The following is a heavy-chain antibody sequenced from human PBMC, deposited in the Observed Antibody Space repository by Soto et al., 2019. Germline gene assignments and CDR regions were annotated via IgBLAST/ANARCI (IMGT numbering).Heavy chain of an antibody. CDR2: IYHSGST. Sequence: QVQLQESGPGLVKPSGTLSLTCAVSSGSISSSNWWSWVRQPPGKGLEWIGEIYHSGSTNYNPSLKSRVTISVDKSKNQFSLKLSSVTAADTAVYYCARDGSERDRSVVTNHPSGGFDIWGQGTMVTVSS. CDR3: ARDGSERDRSVVTNHPSGGFDI. CDR1: SGSISSSNW. D-gene: IGHD3-22*01. J-gene: IGHJ3*02. V-gene: IGHV4-4*02.